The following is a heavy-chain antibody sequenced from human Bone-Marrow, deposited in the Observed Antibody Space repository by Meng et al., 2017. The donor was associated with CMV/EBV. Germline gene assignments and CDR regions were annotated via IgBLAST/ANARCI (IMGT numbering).Heavy chain of an antibody. J-gene: IGHJ6*02. Sequence: GESLKISCAASGFTFSSYAMSWVRQAPGKGLEWVSVIYSGGSSTYYADSVKGRFTISRDNSKNTLYLQMNSLRAEDTAVYYCAKASLSLRSSLRFSEWLPVGMDVWGQATTATFSS. V-gene: IGHV3-23*03. CDR1: GFTFSSYA. D-gene: IGHD3-3*01. CDR2: IYSGGSST. CDR3: AKASLSLRSSLRFSEWLPVGMDV.